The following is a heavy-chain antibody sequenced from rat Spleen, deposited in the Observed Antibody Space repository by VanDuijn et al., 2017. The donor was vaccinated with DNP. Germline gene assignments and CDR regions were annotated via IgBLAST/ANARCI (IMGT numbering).Heavy chain of an antibody. Sequence: EVQLVESGGGSVQPGRSLKLSCAASGFTFSNYGMAWVRQAPTKGLEWVATISTSGSRTYYPDSVKGRFTISRDAAKSSLYLQMNSLKSEDTATYYCARGSGTYYWYFDFWGPGTMVTVSS. CDR2: ISTSGSRT. CDR1: GFTFSNYG. V-gene: IGHV5S23*01. CDR3: ARGSGTYYWYFDF. J-gene: IGHJ1*01. D-gene: IGHD5-1*01.